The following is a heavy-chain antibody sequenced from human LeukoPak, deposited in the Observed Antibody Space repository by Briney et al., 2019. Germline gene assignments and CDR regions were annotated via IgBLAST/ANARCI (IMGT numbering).Heavy chain of an antibody. J-gene: IGHJ6*03. D-gene: IGHD4-17*01. CDR1: GFTFSSYW. CDR2: IKQDGSEK. CDR3: ARDGRGDYGDYGFYYYYYYMDV. Sequence: PGGSLRLSCAASGFTFSSYWMSWVRQAPGKGREWVANIKQDGSEKYYVDSVKGRFTISRDNAKNSLYLQMNSLRAEDTAVYYCARDGRGDYGDYGFYYYYYYMDVWGKGTTVTVSS. V-gene: IGHV3-7*01.